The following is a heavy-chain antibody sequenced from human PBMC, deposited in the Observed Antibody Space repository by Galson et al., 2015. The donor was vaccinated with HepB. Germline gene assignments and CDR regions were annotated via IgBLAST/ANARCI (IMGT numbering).Heavy chain of an antibody. CDR2: IIPIFGTA. Sequence: SVKVSCKASGGTFSSYSCNWVRQAPGQGLEWMGGIIPIFGTANYAQKFQGKVTIIADASTSTAHMELSGLISEDTAVYYCARGPLTGTNWWFDPWGQGTLVTVSS. V-gene: IGHV1-69*13. D-gene: IGHD1-7*01. CDR3: ARGPLTGTNWWFDP. J-gene: IGHJ5*02. CDR1: GGTFSSYS.